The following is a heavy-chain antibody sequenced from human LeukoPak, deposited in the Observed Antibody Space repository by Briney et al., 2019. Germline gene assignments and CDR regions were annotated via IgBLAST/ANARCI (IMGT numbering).Heavy chain of an antibody. V-gene: IGHV4-4*07. CDR3: ARGSRDYDFWSGPTYYMDV. J-gene: IGHJ6*03. D-gene: IGHD3-3*01. CDR2: IYTSGST. CDR1: GGSISSYY. Sequence: SETLSLTCTVSGGSISSYYWSWIRQPAGKGLEWIGRIYTSGSTNYNPSLKSRVTMSVDTSKNQFPLKLSSVTAADTAVYYCARGSRDYDFWSGPTYYMDVWGKGTTVTVSS.